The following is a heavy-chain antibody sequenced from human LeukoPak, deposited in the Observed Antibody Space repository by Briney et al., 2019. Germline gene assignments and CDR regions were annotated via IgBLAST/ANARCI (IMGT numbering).Heavy chain of an antibody. D-gene: IGHD3-22*01. CDR2: INHSGST. CDR3: ARHSSYYYDSSGPDY. CDR1: GGSFSGYY. V-gene: IGHV4-34*01. Sequence: PSETLSLTCAVYGGSFSGYYWSWLRQPPGKGLEWIGEINHSGSTNYNPSLKSRVTISVDTSKNQFSLKLSSVTAADTAVYYCARHSSYYYDSSGPDYWGQGTLVTVSS. J-gene: IGHJ4*02.